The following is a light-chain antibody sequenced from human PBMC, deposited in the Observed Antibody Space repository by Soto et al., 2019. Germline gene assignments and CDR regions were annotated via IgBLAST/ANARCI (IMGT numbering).Light chain of an antibody. CDR1: QGISSD. J-gene: IGKJ4*01. CDR3: QQLNSFPLT. Sequence: DIQLTQSPSFLSASVGDRVTITCRASQGISSDLAWYQQKPGKAPNVLIYAASTLQSGVPSRFSGGGSGTEFTLTISSLQPEDFATYYCQQLNSFPLTFGGGTKVEIK. CDR2: AAS. V-gene: IGKV1-9*01.